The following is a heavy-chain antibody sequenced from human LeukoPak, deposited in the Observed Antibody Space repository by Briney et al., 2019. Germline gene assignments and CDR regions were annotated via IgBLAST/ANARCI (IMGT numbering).Heavy chain of an antibody. D-gene: IGHD3-22*01. V-gene: IGHV3-30*18. CDR1: GFTLSSFG. CDR3: AKGYYYDSSGYYQHFDH. J-gene: IGHJ4*02. Sequence: GGSLRLSCAASGFTLSSFGIHWVRQAPGKGLEWVALISYDGSNQYYADSVKGRFTISRDNSKNTLYLQMNSLRAEDTAVYYCAKGYYYDSSGYYQHFDHWGQGTLVTVSS. CDR2: ISYDGSNQ.